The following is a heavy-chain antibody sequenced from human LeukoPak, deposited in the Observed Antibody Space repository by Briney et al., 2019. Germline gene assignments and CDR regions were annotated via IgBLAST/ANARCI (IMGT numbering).Heavy chain of an antibody. CDR3: TRPTNGTIFGVVIEVGLLSYYYMDV. J-gene: IGHJ6*03. D-gene: IGHD3-3*01. CDR2: IRGKANSYAT. Sequence: GGSLRLSCAASGFTFSGSAMHWVRQASGKGLEWVGRIRGKANSYATAYAASVKGRFTISRDDSKNTAYLQMNSLKTEDTAVYYCTRPTNGTIFGVVIEVGLLSYYYMDVWGKGTTVTVSS. V-gene: IGHV3-73*01. CDR1: GFTFSGSA.